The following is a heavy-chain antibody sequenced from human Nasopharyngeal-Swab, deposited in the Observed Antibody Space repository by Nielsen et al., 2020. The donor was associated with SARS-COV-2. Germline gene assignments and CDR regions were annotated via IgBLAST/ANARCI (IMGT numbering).Heavy chain of an antibody. V-gene: IGHV4-34*01. D-gene: IGHD3-3*01. CDR2: INHSGST. CDR3: AREDYDFWSGYYIY. CDR1: GGSFSGYY. J-gene: IGHJ4*02. Sequence: SETLSLTCAVYGGSFSGYYWSWIRQLPGKGLEWIGEINHSGSTNYNPSLKSRVTISVDTYKNQFSLKLSSVTAADTAVYYCAREDYDFWSGYYIYWGQGTLVTVSS.